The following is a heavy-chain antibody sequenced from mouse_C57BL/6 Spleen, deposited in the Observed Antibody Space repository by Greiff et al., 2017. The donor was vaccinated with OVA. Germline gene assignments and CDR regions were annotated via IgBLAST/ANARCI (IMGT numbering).Heavy chain of an antibody. CDR2: IYPGSGST. CDR1: GYTFTSYW. Sequence: QVQLKQPGAELVKPGASVKMSCKASGYTFTSYWITWVKQRPGQGLEWIGDIYPGSGSTNYNEKFKSKATLTVDTSSSTAYMQLSSLTSEDSAVYYCARRAYYYGSSYDFAYWGQGTLVTVSA. CDR3: ARRAYYYGSSYDFAY. J-gene: IGHJ3*01. D-gene: IGHD1-1*01. V-gene: IGHV1-55*01.